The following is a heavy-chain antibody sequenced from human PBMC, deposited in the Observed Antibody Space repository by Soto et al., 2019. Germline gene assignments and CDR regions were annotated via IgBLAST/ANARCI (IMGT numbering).Heavy chain of an antibody. D-gene: IGHD3-10*01. J-gene: IGHJ4*02. CDR2: ISGGSGST. V-gene: IGHV1-3*01. CDR3: ASGSRRDF. Sequence: ASVKVSCKASGYTFTSYAVLWVRQAPGQGLEWMGWISGGSGSTKYSQKFQDRVTINRDTSASTAYMELSSLRSEDTAIYYCASGSRRDFWGQGTLVTVSS. CDR1: GYTFTSYA.